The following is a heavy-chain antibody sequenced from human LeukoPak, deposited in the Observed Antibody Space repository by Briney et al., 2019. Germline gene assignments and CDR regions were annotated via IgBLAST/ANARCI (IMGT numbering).Heavy chain of an antibody. CDR1: GYTFTSYY. J-gene: IGHJ4*02. CDR3: EKDDF. CDR2: INPSGGST. Sequence: ASVKVSCKASGYTFTSYYMHWVRQAPGQGLEWMGIINPSGGSTSYAQKFQGRVTMTRDTSVSTAYMQLSRLTSDDTAVYYCEKDDFWGQGTLVTVSS. V-gene: IGHV1-46*01.